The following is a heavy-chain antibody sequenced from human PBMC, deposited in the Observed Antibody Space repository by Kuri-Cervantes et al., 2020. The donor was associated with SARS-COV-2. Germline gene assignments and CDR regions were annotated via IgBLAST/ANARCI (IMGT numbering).Heavy chain of an antibody. CDR2: INPSGGST. CDR1: GYTFTDYY. CDR3: ARTPTVTTYYFDY. D-gene: IGHD4-17*01. J-gene: IGHJ4*02. Sequence: ASVKVSCKASGYTFTDYYLHWVRQAPGQGLEWMGIINPSGGSTSYAQKFQGRVTMTRDTSTSTVYMELSSLRSEDTAVHYCARTPTVTTYYFDYWGQGTLVTVSS. V-gene: IGHV1-46*01.